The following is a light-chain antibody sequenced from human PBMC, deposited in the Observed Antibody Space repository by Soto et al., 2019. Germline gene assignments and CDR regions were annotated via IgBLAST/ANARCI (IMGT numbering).Light chain of an antibody. J-gene: IGLJ2*01. CDR2: EGS. Sequence: QSVLTQPASVSGSPGQSITISCTGTSSDVGSYNPVSWYQQHPGKAPKLMIYEGSKRPSGVSNRFSGSKSGNTASLTISGLQAEDEADYYCCSYAGSSFVVFGGGTKLTVL. CDR1: SSDVGSYNP. V-gene: IGLV2-23*01. CDR3: CSYAGSSFVV.